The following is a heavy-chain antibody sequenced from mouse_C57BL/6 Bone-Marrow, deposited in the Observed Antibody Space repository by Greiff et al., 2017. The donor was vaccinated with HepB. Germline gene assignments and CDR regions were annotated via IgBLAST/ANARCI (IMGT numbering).Heavy chain of an antibody. D-gene: IGHD2-4*01. CDR1: GFTFSNYW. J-gene: IGHJ3*01. CDR3: TGGLYYDYTWFAY. Sequence: EVKLMESGGGLVQPGGSMKLSCVASGFTFSNYWMNWVRQSPEKGLEWVAQIRLKSDNYATHYAESVKGRFTISRDDSKSSVYLQMNNLRAEDTGIYYCTGGLYYDYTWFAYWGQGTLVTVSA. CDR2: IRLKSDNYAT. V-gene: IGHV6-3*01.